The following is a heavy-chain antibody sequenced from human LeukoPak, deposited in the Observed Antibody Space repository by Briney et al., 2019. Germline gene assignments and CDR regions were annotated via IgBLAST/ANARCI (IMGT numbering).Heavy chain of an antibody. CDR1: GGTFSSYA. Sequence: SVRVSCEASGGTFSSYAISWVRQAPGQGLEWMGRIIPIFGIANYAQKFRGRVTLTADKSTSTAYMELSSLRSKDTAVYYCARHIVVVPAASGVLDYWGQGTLVSVSS. V-gene: IGHV1-69*04. J-gene: IGHJ4*02. CDR2: IIPIFGIA. D-gene: IGHD2-2*01. CDR3: ARHIVVVPAASGVLDY.